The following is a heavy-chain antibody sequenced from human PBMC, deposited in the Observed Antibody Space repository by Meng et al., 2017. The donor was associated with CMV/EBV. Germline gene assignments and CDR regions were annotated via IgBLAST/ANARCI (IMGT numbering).Heavy chain of an antibody. V-gene: IGHV4-34*01. Sequence: SETLSLTCAVYGGSFSGYYWSGIRQPPGKGLEWIGEINHSGSTNYNPSLKSRVTISVDTSKNQFSLKLSSVTAADTAVYYCARGQRFRSFDYWGQGTLVTVSS. CDR3: ARGQRFRSFDY. J-gene: IGHJ4*02. D-gene: IGHD5-24*01. CDR1: GGSFSGYY. CDR2: INHSGST.